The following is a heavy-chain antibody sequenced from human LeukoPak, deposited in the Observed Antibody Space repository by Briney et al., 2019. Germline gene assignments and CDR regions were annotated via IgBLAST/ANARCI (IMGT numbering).Heavy chain of an antibody. D-gene: IGHD6-19*01. V-gene: IGHV1-24*01. CDR2: FDPEDGET. Sequence: SVKVSCKVSGYTLTELSMHWVRQAPGKGLEWMGGFDPEDGETIYAQKFQGRVTMTEDTSTDTAYMELSSLRSEDTAVYYCATHSSGWYFMGYFDYWGQGTLVTVSS. CDR1: GYTLTELS. J-gene: IGHJ4*02. CDR3: ATHSSGWYFMGYFDY.